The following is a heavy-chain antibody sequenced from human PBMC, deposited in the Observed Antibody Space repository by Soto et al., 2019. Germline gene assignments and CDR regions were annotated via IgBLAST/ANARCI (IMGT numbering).Heavy chain of an antibody. CDR3: AREARVGATFFYYGMDV. D-gene: IGHD1-26*01. J-gene: IGHJ6*02. Sequence: GASVKVSCKASGYTFTSYYMHWVRQAPGQGLEWMGIINPSCGSTSYAQKFQGRVTMTRDTSTSTVYMELSSLRSEDTAVYYCAREARVGATFFYYGMDVWGQGTTVTVSS. CDR2: INPSCGST. V-gene: IGHV1-46*01. CDR1: GYTFTSYY.